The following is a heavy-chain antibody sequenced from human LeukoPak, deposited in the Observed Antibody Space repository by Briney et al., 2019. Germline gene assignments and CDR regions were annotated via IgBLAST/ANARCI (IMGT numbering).Heavy chain of an antibody. CDR3: ARGYCSGGSCSSGLFDC. J-gene: IGHJ4*01. Sequence: QRVSLTCTVSGGSINSGGYYWTWIRQHPGKGLEWIGCIYYSGSTYYNPSLKSRVTISVDTSKNQFSLKLSSVTAADTAVYYCARGYCSGGSCSSGLFDCWGQGRLVSVSS. D-gene: IGHD2-15*01. CDR1: GGSINSGGYY. CDR2: IYYSGST. V-gene: IGHV4-31*03.